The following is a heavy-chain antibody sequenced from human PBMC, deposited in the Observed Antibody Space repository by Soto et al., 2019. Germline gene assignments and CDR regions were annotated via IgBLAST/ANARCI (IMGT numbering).Heavy chain of an antibody. CDR3: ASSPYCSSTSCYTTQGYYYYGMDV. D-gene: IGHD2-2*02. V-gene: IGHV1-18*04. CDR2: ISAYNGNT. J-gene: IGHJ6*02. CDR1: GYTFTSYG. Sequence: ASVKVSCKASGYTFTSYGISWVRQAPGQGLEWMGWISAYNGNTNYAQKLQGRVTMTTDTSTSTAYMELRSLRSDDTAVYYCASSPYCSSTSCYTTQGYYYYGMDVWGQGTTVTV.